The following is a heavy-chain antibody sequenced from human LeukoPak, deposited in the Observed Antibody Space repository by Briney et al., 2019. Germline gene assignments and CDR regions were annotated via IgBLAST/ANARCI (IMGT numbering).Heavy chain of an antibody. Sequence: GGSLRLSCAVSGFTLSSYWMHGVRPAPGKGLVWVSRVNSDGSFTNYADSVKGRFTISRDNAKTTLYLQMNSLRAEDTAVYYCASGIVVVPAARVGSDYWGQGTLVTVSS. V-gene: IGHV3-74*01. D-gene: IGHD2-2*01. J-gene: IGHJ4*02. CDR3: ASGIVVVPAARVGSDY. CDR1: GFTLSSYW. CDR2: VNSDGSFT.